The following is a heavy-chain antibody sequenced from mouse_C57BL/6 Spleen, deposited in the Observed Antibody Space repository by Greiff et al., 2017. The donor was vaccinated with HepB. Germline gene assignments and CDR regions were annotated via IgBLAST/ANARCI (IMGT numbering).Heavy chain of an antibody. Sequence: EVKLQESGEGLVKPGGSLELSCAASGFTFSSYAMSWVRQTPEKRLEWVAYISSGGDYIYYADTVKGRFTISRDNARNTLYLQMSSLKSEDTAMYYCTKYYGSSPYYAMDYWGQGTSVTVSS. CDR2: ISSGGDYI. D-gene: IGHD1-1*01. CDR3: TKYYGSSPYYAMDY. J-gene: IGHJ4*01. V-gene: IGHV5-9-1*02. CDR1: GFTFSSYA.